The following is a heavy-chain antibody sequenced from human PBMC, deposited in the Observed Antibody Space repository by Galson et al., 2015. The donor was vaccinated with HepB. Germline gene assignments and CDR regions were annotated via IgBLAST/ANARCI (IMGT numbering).Heavy chain of an antibody. CDR1: GGTFSSYA. Sequence: SVKVSCKASGGTFSSYAISWVRQAPGQGLEWMGGITPIFGTANSAQKFQGRVTITADESTRTAYMELSSLRSEDTAVYYCARDRAPLRQEDWNDPYYYYYMDVWGKGTTVTVSS. J-gene: IGHJ6*03. V-gene: IGHV1-69*13. D-gene: IGHD1-1*01. CDR2: ITPIFGTA. CDR3: ARDRAPLRQEDWNDPYYYYYMDV.